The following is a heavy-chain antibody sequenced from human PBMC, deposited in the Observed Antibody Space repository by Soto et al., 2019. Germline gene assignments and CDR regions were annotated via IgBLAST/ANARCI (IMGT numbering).Heavy chain of an antibody. CDR2: IYSGGST. D-gene: IGHD3-3*01. CDR3: ARLRFLEWSLEYYFDY. Sequence: GGSLRLSCAASGFTVSSNYMSWVRQAPGKGLEWVSVIYSGGSTYYADSVKGRFTISRHNSKNTQYLQMNSLRAEDTAVYYCARLRFLEWSLEYYFDYWGQGTLVTVSS. CDR1: GFTVSSNY. J-gene: IGHJ4*02. V-gene: IGHV3-53*04.